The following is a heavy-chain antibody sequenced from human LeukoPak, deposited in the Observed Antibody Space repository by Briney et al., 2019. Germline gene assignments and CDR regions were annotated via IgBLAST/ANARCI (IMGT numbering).Heavy chain of an antibody. Sequence: SETLPLTCTVSGGSITSSSYYWGWIRQPPGKGLEWIGSIYYSGTTHYNPSLKSRVTISVDTSKNQFSLKLSSVTAADTAVYYCARGVGATFFDYWGQGTLVTVSS. J-gene: IGHJ4*02. V-gene: IGHV4-39*07. CDR1: GGSITSSSYY. CDR2: IYYSGTT. CDR3: ARGVGATFFDY. D-gene: IGHD1-26*01.